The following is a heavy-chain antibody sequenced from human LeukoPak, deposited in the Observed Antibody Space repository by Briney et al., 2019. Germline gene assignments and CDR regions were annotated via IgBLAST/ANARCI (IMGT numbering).Heavy chain of an antibody. J-gene: IGHJ6*02. Sequence: GGSLRLSCAASGFIFSNYWIVWVRQAPGSGLVWVSHISSDGSISAHADSVKGRFTISRDNSKNILCLQMNSLRADDTAVYYCARGKYYGMDVWGQGTTVIVSS. CDR3: ARGKYYGMDV. CDR1: GFIFSNYW. V-gene: IGHV3-74*01. CDR2: ISSDGSIS.